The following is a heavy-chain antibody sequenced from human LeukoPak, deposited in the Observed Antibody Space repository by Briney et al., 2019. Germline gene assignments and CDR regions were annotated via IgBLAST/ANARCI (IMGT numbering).Heavy chain of an antibody. D-gene: IGHD1-1*01. Sequence: GRSLRLSCATSGFTFSHYGMHWVRQAPGKGLEWVAVIWNDGSNKYYGDSVKGRFTISRDNSKNTLYLQMNSLRAEDTAVYYCARDTINWNYFDYWGQGTLVTVSS. J-gene: IGHJ4*02. CDR3: ARDTINWNYFDY. CDR1: GFTFSHYG. CDR2: IWNDGSNK. V-gene: IGHV3-33*01.